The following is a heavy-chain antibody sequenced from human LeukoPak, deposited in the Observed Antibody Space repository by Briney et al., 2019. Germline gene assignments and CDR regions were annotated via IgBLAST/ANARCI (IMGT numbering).Heavy chain of an antibody. Sequence: GGSLRLSCAASGFTFSDYCMSWIRQAPGKGLEWVSYISSSGSTIYYADSVKGRFTISRDNAKNSLYPQMNSLRAEDTAVYYCARRWNYDDYFDYWGQGTLVTVSS. CDR2: ISSSGSTI. D-gene: IGHD1-7*01. CDR1: GFTFSDYC. V-gene: IGHV3-11*04. J-gene: IGHJ4*02. CDR3: ARRWNYDDYFDY.